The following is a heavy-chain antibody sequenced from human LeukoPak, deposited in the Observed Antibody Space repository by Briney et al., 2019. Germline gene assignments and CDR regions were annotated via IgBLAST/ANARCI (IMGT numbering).Heavy chain of an antibody. V-gene: IGHV3-30*02. CDR3: AKDLHSSASCY. D-gene: IGHD3-22*01. CDR2: IEYDGSDK. CDR1: GFTFSQNG. J-gene: IGHJ4*02. Sequence: PGGSLRLSCAASGFTFSQNGMHWVRQAPGKGLEWMAFIEYDGSDKYFADSVKGRFTISRDNSKNMLYLQMNSLRAEDTALYYCAKDLHSSASCYWGQGAQVTVSS.